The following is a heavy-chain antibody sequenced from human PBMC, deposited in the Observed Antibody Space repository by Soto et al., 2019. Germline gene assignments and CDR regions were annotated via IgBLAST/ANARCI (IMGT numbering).Heavy chain of an antibody. CDR2: ISAYNGNT. J-gene: IGHJ3*02. D-gene: IGHD6-6*01. Sequence: VSVKVSCKASGYTFTSYGISWVRQAPGQGLEWMGWISAYNGNTNYAQKLQGRVTMTTDTSTSTAYMELRSLRSDDTAVYYCARVTPGKQLVDIWGQGTMVTVSS. CDR1: GYTFTSYG. V-gene: IGHV1-18*01. CDR3: ARVTPGKQLVDI.